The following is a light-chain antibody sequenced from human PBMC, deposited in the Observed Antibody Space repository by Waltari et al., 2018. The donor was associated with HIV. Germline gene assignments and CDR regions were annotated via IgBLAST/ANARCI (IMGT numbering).Light chain of an antibody. Sequence: QSVLTQPPSVSGAPGQRVTISCSASSSSLGTNYDVHWYQQLPRAAPKLLIYGDYNRPSGVPERFSASRSGTSASLAITGLQPEDEADYYCQSYDTIVGGFYVFGTGTKVTV. CDR2: GDY. V-gene: IGLV1-40*01. CDR3: QSYDTIVGGFYV. CDR1: SSSLGTNYD. J-gene: IGLJ1*01.